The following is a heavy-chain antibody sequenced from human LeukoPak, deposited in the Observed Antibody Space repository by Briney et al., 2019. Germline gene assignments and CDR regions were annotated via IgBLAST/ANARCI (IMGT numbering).Heavy chain of an antibody. Sequence: KPSETLSLTCAVYGGSFSGYYWSWIRQPPGKGLEWIGEINHSGSTNYNPSLKSRVTISVDTSKNQFSLKLSSVTAADTAVYYCARRPQWVFEVVPTRYYFDYWGQGTLVTVSS. CDR3: ARRPQWVFEVVPTRYYFDY. CDR1: GGSFSGYY. D-gene: IGHD3-3*01. J-gene: IGHJ4*02. V-gene: IGHV4-34*01. CDR2: INHSGST.